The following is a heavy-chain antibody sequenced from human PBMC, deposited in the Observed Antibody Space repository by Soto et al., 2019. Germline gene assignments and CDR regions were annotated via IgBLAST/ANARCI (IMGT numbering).Heavy chain of an antibody. CDR1: GGSISNYY. J-gene: IGHJ3*02. CDR2: IYYSGST. V-gene: IGHV4-59*08. Sequence: WETLSLTCSVSGGSISNYYWSWIRQPPGKGLEWIGYIYYSGSTNYNPSLKSRVTISVDTSKNQFSLKLSSVTAADTAVYYCARRWGGTFDIWGQGTMVTVS. CDR3: ARRWGGTFDI. D-gene: IGHD3-10*01.